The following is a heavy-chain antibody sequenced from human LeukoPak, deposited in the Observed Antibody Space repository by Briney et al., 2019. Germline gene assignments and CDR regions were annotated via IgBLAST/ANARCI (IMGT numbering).Heavy chain of an antibody. CDR1: GFTFSSYA. CDR3: AKDAKIPYSSGWYYFDY. V-gene: IGHV3-23*01. CDR2: ISGSGGST. J-gene: IGHJ4*02. Sequence: GGSLRLSCAASGFTFSSYAMSWVRQAPGKGLEWVSAISGSGGSTYYADSVKVRFTISRDNSKNTLYLQMNSLRAEDTAVYYCAKDAKIPYSSGWYYFDYWGQGTLVTVSS. D-gene: IGHD6-19*01.